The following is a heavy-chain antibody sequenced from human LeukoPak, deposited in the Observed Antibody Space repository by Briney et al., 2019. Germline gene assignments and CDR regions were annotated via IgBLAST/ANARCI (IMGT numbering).Heavy chain of an antibody. Sequence: GGSLRLSCAASGFTFSNYAMSWVRQTPGKGLEWVSAISASGGGTYYADSVKGRFTISRDNSKNTLYLQMNSLRAEDTAVYYCARSRRVRGVPDYWGQGTLVTVSS. CDR2: ISASGGGT. D-gene: IGHD3-10*01. V-gene: IGHV3-23*01. CDR1: GFTFSNYA. CDR3: ARSRRVRGVPDY. J-gene: IGHJ4*02.